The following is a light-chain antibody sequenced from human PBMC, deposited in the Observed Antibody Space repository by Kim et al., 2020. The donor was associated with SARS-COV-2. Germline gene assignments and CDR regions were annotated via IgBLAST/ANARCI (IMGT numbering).Light chain of an antibody. V-gene: IGKV3-11*01. Sequence: LSPGEGATLSCRASQSIGGQLGWYQQKPGQAPRLLIFDTSNRAAGIPARFSGSGSETDFTLTISSLEPEDFAVYYCQQRAKWPLTFGGGTKVDIK. CDR3: QQRAKWPLT. CDR2: DTS. CDR1: QSIGGQ. J-gene: IGKJ4*01.